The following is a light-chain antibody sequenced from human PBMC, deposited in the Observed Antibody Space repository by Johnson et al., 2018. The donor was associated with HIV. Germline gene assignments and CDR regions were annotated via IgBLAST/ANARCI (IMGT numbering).Light chain of an antibody. CDR1: SSNIGNNY. J-gene: IGLJ1*01. Sequence: QSILTQPPSVSEAPGQKVTISCSGSSSNIGNNYVSWYQQLPGTAPKLLIYDNNKRPSGIPDRFSGSKSGPSATLGITGLRTGDEADYYCGTWDSSLSAGGYVFGTGTKVTVL. CDR2: DNN. V-gene: IGLV1-51*01. CDR3: GTWDSSLSAGGYV.